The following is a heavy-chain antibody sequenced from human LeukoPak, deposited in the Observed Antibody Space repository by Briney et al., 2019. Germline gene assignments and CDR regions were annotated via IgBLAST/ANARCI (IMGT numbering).Heavy chain of an antibody. Sequence: GGSLRLSCVASVYTFSSYAMTWVRQAPGKGLEWVSAISGSGITYYADSVKGRFTIYRDNSMNTLYLKMDSLRAEDTAVYYCARTTGYYDYWGQGTLVTVSS. CDR2: ISGSGIT. V-gene: IGHV3-23*01. D-gene: IGHD1-1*01. J-gene: IGHJ4*02. CDR3: ARTTGYYDY. CDR1: VYTFSSYA.